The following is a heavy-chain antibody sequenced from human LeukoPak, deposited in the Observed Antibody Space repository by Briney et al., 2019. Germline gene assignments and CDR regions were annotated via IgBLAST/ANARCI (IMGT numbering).Heavy chain of an antibody. D-gene: IGHD5-18*01. CDR1: GGSISSYY. CDR2: IYCSGST. V-gene: IGHV4-59*12. CDR3: ARKASTRGYSYGYRVGAFDI. Sequence: SETLSLTCTVSGGSISSYYWSWIRQPPGKGLEWIGYIYCSGSTNYNPSLKSRVTISVDTSKNQFSLKLSSVTAADTAVYYCARKASTRGYSYGYRVGAFDIWGQGTMVTVSS. J-gene: IGHJ3*02.